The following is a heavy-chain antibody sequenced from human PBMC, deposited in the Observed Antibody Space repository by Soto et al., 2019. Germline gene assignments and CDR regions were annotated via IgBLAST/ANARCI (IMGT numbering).Heavy chain of an antibody. CDR2: IYPGDSDT. D-gene: IGHD6-13*01. J-gene: IGHJ6*02. CDR3: AKTAAGGKNYYGMDV. CDR1: GYIFTSYW. V-gene: IGHV5-51*01. Sequence: PGEALKISCKGSGYIFTSYWIGWARQIPGKGLEWMGIIYPGDSDTRYSPSFQGQVTISADKSISTAYLQWSSLKASDTAMYYCAKTAAGGKNYYGMDVWGQGTTVTVSS.